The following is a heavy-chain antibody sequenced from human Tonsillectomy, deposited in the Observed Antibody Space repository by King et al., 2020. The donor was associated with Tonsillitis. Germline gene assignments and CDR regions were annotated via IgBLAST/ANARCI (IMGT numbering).Heavy chain of an antibody. Sequence: VQLVESGGGVVQPGRSLRLSCAASGFTFSSYVMHWVRQAPGKGLEWVAVISYDGGNKYYADSVKGRFTISRDNSKNKLYLQMNSLRAEDTAVYYCARDGRELTGDYYFDYWGQGTLVTVSS. CDR1: GFTFSSYV. CDR3: ARDGRELTGDYYFDY. J-gene: IGHJ4*02. CDR2: ISYDGGNK. V-gene: IGHV3-30-3*01. D-gene: IGHD7-27*01.